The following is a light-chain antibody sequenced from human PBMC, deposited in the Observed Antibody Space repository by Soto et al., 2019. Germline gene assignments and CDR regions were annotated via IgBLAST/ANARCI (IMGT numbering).Light chain of an antibody. Sequence: QSVLTQPPSVSEAPRQRVTISCSGSSSNIGNNAVNWYQQLPGKAPKLLIYYDDLLPSGVSDRFSGSKSGTSASLAISGLQSEDEADYYCAALDDSLNCVVFGGGTQLTVL. CDR2: YDD. J-gene: IGLJ2*01. V-gene: IGLV1-36*01. CDR1: SSNIGNNA. CDR3: AALDDSLNCVV.